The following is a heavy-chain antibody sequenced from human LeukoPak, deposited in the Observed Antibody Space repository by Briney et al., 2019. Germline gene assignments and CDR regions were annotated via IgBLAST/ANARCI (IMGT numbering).Heavy chain of an antibody. V-gene: IGHV3-11*04. D-gene: IGHD4-11*01. CDR3: ARLPDYTEGYYMDV. Sequence: GGSLRLSCAASGFTFSDYYMSRIRQAPGKGLEWVSYISSSGSTIYYADSVKGRFTISRDNAKNSLYLQMNSLRAEDTAVYYCARLPDYTEGYYMDVWGKGTTVTVSS. CDR1: GFTFSDYY. CDR2: ISSSGSTI. J-gene: IGHJ6*03.